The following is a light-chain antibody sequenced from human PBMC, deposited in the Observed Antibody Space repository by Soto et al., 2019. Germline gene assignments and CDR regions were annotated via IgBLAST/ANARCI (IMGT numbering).Light chain of an antibody. J-gene: IGKJ5*01. Sequence: EIVMTQSPATLSVSPGERATLSCRASQTISRGLAWYQQKPGQAPSLLIYDSSTRATGIPARFSGSGSGTEFTLTISSLQSEDFAVYYCQQYDNWPPITFGHGTRLEIK. CDR1: QTISRG. CDR2: DSS. V-gene: IGKV3-15*01. CDR3: QQYDNWPPIT.